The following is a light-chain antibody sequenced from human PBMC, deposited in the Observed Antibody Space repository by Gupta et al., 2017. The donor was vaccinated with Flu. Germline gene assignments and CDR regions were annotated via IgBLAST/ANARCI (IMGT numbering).Light chain of an antibody. CDR3: QQSDSTPNT. CDR1: QSTSSY. J-gene: IGKJ2*01. Sequence: DIQMTHSPSSLSASVGDRVTITCRASQSTSSYLNWYQQKPGKAPKLLIYAASSLESGVPSRFSGSGSGTDFTLTISRLQPEDFATYYCQQSDSTPNTFGQGTKMEIK. V-gene: IGKV1-39*01. CDR2: AAS.